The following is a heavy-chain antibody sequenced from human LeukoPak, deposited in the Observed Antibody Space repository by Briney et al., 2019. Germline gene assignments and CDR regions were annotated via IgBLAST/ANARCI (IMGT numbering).Heavy chain of an antibody. D-gene: IGHD3-16*01. CDR2: INHSGSS. V-gene: IGHV4-34*01. J-gene: IGHJ4*02. CDR3: ARFLTEGFYFDY. CDR1: GGSFSGYY. Sequence: SETLSLTCAVYGGSFSGYYWSWIRQPPGKGLEWIGEINHSGSSNYNPSLKSRVTISVDTSKNQFSLKLSSVTAADTAVYYCARFLTEGFYFDYWGQGTLVTVSS.